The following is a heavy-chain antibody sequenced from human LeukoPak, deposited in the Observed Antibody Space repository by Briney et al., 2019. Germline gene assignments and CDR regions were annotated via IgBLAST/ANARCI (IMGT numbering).Heavy chain of an antibody. Sequence: SETLSLTCTVSGGSISSSSYYWGWIRQPPGKGLEWIGSIYYSGSTYYNPSLKSRVTISVDTSKNQFSLKLSSVTAADTAVYYCAIVRADGRIDYWGQGTLVTVSS. CDR3: AIVRADGRIDY. J-gene: IGHJ4*02. D-gene: IGHD3-10*01. V-gene: IGHV4-39*07. CDR1: GGSISSSSYY. CDR2: IYYSGST.